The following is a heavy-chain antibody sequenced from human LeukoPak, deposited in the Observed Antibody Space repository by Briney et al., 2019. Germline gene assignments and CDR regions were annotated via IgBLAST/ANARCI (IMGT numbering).Heavy chain of an antibody. D-gene: IGHD3-10*01. J-gene: IGHJ6*02. V-gene: IGHV4-4*02. CDR1: GGSISSSNW. CDR2: IYHSGST. CDR3: ASSLGSGNYYGMDV. Sequence: SETLSLTCAVSGGSISSSNWWSWVRQPPGKGLEWIGEIYHSGSTNYNPSLESRVTISVDKSKNQFSLKLSSVTAADTAVYYCASSLGSGNYYGMDVWGQGTTVTVSS.